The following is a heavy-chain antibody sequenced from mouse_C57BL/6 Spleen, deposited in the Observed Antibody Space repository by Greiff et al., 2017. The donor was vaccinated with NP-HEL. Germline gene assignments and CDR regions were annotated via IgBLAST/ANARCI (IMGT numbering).Heavy chain of an antibody. CDR3: ARWHDRDYFDY. J-gene: IGHJ2*01. CDR2: IYPGDGDT. V-gene: IGHV1-82*01. Sequence: VKLQESGPELVKPGASVKISCKASGYAFSSSWMNWVKQRPGKGLEWIGRIYPGDGDTNYNGKFKGKATLTADKSSSTAYMQLSSLTSEDSAVYFCARWHDRDYFDYWGQGTTLTVSS. D-gene: IGHD2-12*01. CDR1: GYAFSSSW.